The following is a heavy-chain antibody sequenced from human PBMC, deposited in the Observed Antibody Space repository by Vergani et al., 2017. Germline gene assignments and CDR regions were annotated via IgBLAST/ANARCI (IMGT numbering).Heavy chain of an antibody. CDR3: ARDGGYSSGWDFDY. D-gene: IGHD6-19*01. CDR1: GFTFSSYW. V-gene: IGHV3-7*01. CDR2: IKQDGREK. Sequence: EVQLVESGGGLVQPGGSLRLSCAASGFTFSSYWMSWVRQAPGKGLEWVANIKQDGREKYYVDSVKGRFTISRDNAKNSLYLQMNSLRAEDTAVYYCARDGGYSSGWDFDYWGQGTLVTVSS. J-gene: IGHJ4*02.